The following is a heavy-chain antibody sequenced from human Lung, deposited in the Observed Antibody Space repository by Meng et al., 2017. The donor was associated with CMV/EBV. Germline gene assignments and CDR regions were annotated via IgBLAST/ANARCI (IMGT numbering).Heavy chain of an antibody. Sequence: SAKVSCXASGYTFTSYDINRVRQATGQGLEWMGWMNPNSGNTGYAQKFQGRVTMTRNTSISTAYMELSSLRSEDTAVYYCARRTTGGKNWFDPCGQGTLVTVSS. V-gene: IGHV1-8*01. D-gene: IGHD4-17*01. CDR2: MNPNSGNT. CDR1: GYTFTSYD. CDR3: ARRTTGGKNWFDP. J-gene: IGHJ5*02.